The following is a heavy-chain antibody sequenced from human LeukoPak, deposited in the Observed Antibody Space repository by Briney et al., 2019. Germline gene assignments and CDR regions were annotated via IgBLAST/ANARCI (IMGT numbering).Heavy chain of an antibody. CDR3: ARHFKARGYSYGP. V-gene: IGHV4-39*01. CDR2: IYYSGST. D-gene: IGHD5-18*01. J-gene: IGHJ4*02. Sequence: SETLSLTCTVSGGSISSSSYYWGWIRQPPGKGLEWIGSIYYSGSTYYDPSLKSRVTIPVDTSKNQFSLKLSSVTAADTAVYYCARHFKARGYSYGPWGQGTLVTVSS. CDR1: GGSISSSSYY.